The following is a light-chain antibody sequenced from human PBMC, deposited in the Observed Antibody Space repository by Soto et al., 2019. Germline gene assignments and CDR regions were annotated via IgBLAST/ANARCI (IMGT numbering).Light chain of an antibody. CDR3: QQYNSYWT. CDR2: DAS. V-gene: IGKV1-5*01. J-gene: IGKJ1*01. CDR1: HSISSW. Sequence: DIQMTQSPSTLSASVGDRVTITCRASHSISSWLAWYQQKPGKAPNLLIYDASTLESGVPSRFSGSGSGTGFTLTISSLQPDDFATYYCQQYNSYWTFGQGTKVDI.